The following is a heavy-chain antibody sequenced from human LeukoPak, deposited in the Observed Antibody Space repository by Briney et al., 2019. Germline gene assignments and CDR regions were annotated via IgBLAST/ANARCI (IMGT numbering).Heavy chain of an antibody. CDR2: IYHSGST. J-gene: IGHJ4*02. Sequence: SETLSLTCTVSGYSLSSGYYWGWIRQPPGKGLEWIGSIYHSGSTYYNPSLKSRVTISVDTSKNQFSLKLSSVTAADTAVYYCARGGGYSSLHFDYWDQGTLVTVSS. D-gene: IGHD6-13*01. V-gene: IGHV4-38-2*02. CDR3: ARGGGYSSLHFDY. CDR1: GYSLSSGYY.